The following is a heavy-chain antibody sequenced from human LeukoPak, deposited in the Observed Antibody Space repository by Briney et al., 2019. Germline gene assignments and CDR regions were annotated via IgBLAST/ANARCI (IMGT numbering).Heavy chain of an antibody. D-gene: IGHD1-26*01. CDR1: GYTFTSYG. CDR2: ISVYNGNT. Sequence: ASVKVSCKASGYTFTSYGINWVRQAPGQGLEWMGWISVYNGNTNYAQKLQGRVTMTRNTSISTAYMELSSLRSEDTAVYYCARRLVGATSPYYFDYWGQGTLATVSS. V-gene: IGHV1-18*01. CDR3: ARRLVGATSPYYFDY. J-gene: IGHJ4*02.